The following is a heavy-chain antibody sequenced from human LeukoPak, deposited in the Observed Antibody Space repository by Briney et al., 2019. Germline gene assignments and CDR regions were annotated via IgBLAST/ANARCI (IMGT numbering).Heavy chain of an antibody. CDR2: SYYGGST. Sequence: SETLSLTCTVSGGSISSSSYYWGWIRQSPGKGLEWIGSSYYGGSTYYNPSIKSRVTISIDTSKNQFSLNLSSVTAADTAVYYCVGRGGYCSGGSCYAEWGQGTLVSVSS. D-gene: IGHD2-15*01. CDR3: VGRGGYCSGGSCYAE. V-gene: IGHV4-39*01. CDR1: GGSISSSSYY. J-gene: IGHJ4*02.